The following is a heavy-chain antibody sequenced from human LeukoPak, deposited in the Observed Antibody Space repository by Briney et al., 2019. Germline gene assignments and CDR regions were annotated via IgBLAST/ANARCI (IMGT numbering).Heavy chain of an antibody. J-gene: IGHJ4*02. CDR1: GFTFSSYG. D-gene: IGHD5-18*01. Sequence: PGGSLRLSCAASGFTFSSYGMAWVRQAPGKGLEWVSYISSSGSTIYYADSVKGRFTISRDNAKNSLYLQMNSLRAEDTAVYYCARVYTAMGTDYFDYWGQGTLVTVSS. V-gene: IGHV3-48*04. CDR2: ISSSGSTI. CDR3: ARVYTAMGTDYFDY.